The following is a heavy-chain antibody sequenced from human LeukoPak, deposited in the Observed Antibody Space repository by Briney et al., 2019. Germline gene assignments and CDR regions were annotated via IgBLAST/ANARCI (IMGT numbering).Heavy chain of an antibody. CDR3: ARSGYSYGADSFDI. CDR1: GGSFSGYY. J-gene: IGHJ3*02. CDR2: INHSGST. D-gene: IGHD5-18*01. Sequence: PSETLSLTCAVYGGSFSGYYWSWIRQPPGKGLEWIGEINHSGSTNNSPSLKGRVTISVDTSKHQFFLKLSSVTAADTALYYCARSGYSYGADSFDIWGQGTMVTVSS. V-gene: IGHV4-34*01.